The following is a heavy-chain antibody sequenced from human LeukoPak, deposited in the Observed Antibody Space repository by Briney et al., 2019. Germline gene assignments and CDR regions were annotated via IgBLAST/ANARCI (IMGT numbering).Heavy chain of an antibody. Sequence: GGSLRLSCAASGFTFSSYEMIWVRQAPGKGLEWVSYISSSGNTMFYADSVKGRFTISRDNAKNSLYLQMNSLRAEDTAIYYCAREGVGHYYYYYYMDVWGKGTTVTISS. CDR2: ISSSGNTM. CDR1: GFTFSSYE. V-gene: IGHV3-48*03. CDR3: AREGVGHYYYYYYMDV. J-gene: IGHJ6*03. D-gene: IGHD2-8*01.